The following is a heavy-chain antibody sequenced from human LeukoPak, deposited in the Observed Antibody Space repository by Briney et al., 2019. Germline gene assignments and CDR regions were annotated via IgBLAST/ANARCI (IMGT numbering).Heavy chain of an antibody. J-gene: IGHJ4*02. CDR1: GGSISGSSYY. CDR3: ARAEGIRFLEPID. D-gene: IGHD3-3*01. Sequence: PSETLSLTCTASGGSISGSSYYWGWIRQPPGKGLEWIGEMKHSGSTNYNPPLKSRVTISVDTSKNQLSLKLSSVTAADTAVYYCARAEGIRFLEPIDWGQGTLVTVSS. CDR2: MKHSGST. V-gene: IGHV4-39*07.